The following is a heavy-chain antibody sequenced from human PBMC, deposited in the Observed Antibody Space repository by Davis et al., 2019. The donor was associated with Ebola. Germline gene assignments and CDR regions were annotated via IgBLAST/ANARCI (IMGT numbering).Heavy chain of an antibody. CDR3: ARDTASEFRTTKDY. CDR1: GYTFTSYG. CDR2: ISAYNGNT. D-gene: IGHD1-7*01. Sequence: ASVKVSCKASGYTFTSYGISWVRQAPGQGLEWMGWISAYNGNTNYAQKLQGRVTMTTDTSTSTAYMELRSLRSDDTAVYYCARDTASEFRTTKDYWGQGTLVTVSS. V-gene: IGHV1-18*01. J-gene: IGHJ4*02.